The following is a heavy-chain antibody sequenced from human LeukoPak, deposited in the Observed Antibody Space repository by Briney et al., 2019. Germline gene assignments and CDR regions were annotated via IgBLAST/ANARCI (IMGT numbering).Heavy chain of an antibody. V-gene: IGHV1-18*01. CDR1: GYTFTSYG. J-gene: IGHJ4*02. CDR3: ARDSQYDYVWGSYRQARFDY. CDR2: ISAYNGNT. D-gene: IGHD3-16*02. Sequence: ASVKVSCKASGYTFTSYGISRVRQAPGQGLEWMGWISAYNGNTNYAQKLQGRVTMTTDTSTSTAYMELRSLRSDDTAVYYCARDSQYDYVWGSYRQARFDYWGQGTLVTVSS.